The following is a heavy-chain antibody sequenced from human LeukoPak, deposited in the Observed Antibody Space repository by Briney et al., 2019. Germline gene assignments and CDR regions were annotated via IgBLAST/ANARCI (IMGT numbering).Heavy chain of an antibody. J-gene: IGHJ6*03. CDR2: IIPIFGTA. Sequence: SVKVSCKASGGTFSSYAISWVRQAPGQGLEWMGGIIPIFGTANYAQKFQGRVTITADESTSTAYMELSSLRSEDTAVYYCASYYYRGEYYYYMDVWGKGTTVTVSS. CDR3: ASYYYRGEYYYYMDV. CDR1: GGTFSSYA. D-gene: IGHD3-22*01. V-gene: IGHV1-69*13.